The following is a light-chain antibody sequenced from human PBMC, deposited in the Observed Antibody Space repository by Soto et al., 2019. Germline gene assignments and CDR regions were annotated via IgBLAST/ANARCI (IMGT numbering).Light chain of an antibody. Sequence: EILLTQSPATLSLSPGERVTLSCRASQSVSSYLAWYQQKPGQAPRLLIYDASNRATGIPARFSGSGSGTDFTLTISSLEPEDFAVYYCQQRSNWPLNTFGQGTRLEIK. CDR1: QSVSSY. V-gene: IGKV3-11*01. CDR2: DAS. CDR3: QQRSNWPLNT. J-gene: IGKJ5*01.